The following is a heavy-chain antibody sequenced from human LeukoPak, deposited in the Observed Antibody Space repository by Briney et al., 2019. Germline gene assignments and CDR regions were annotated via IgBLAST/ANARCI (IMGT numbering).Heavy chain of an antibody. J-gene: IGHJ4*02. CDR3: ARSTCCGGDCYPALGY. Sequence: GGSLRLSCAASGFTFSSYAMSWVRQAPGKGLEWVSYISGSNNTIYYADSVKGRFTISRDNAKNSLNLQMNSLRDEDTAVYYCARSTCCGGDCYPALGYWGQGTLVTVS. CDR2: ISGSNNTI. V-gene: IGHV3-48*02. CDR1: GFTFSSYA. D-gene: IGHD2-21*02.